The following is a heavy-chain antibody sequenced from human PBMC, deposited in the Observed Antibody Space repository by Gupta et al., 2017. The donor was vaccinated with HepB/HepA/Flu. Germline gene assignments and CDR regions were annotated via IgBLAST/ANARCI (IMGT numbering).Heavy chain of an antibody. CDR1: GYTFTSYD. J-gene: IGHJ6*02. CDR2: MNPNSVNT. Sequence: VQLVQSGNEVKKRGASVKVSCKASGYTFTSYDIHWVRQATGKGREWMGWMNPNSVNTGYAQKFQGRVTMTRNTSISTAYMELSSLRSEDTAVYYCARSYDFWSCYYINYYYYGMDVWGQGTTVTVSS. D-gene: IGHD3-3*01. CDR3: ARSYDFWSCYYINYYYYGMDV. V-gene: IGHV1-8*01.